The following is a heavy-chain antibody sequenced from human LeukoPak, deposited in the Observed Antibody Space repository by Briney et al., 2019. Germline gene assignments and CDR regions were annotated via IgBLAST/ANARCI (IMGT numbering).Heavy chain of an antibody. J-gene: IGHJ4*02. V-gene: IGHV1-18*01. Sequence: ASVRVSCKASGYAFTSYGTSWGRQAPGQGLEWMGWISVYNGNTNYAQKLQDRVTMTTDTSTSTAYMVQRSLRSDDTAVYYCARDWGTGYSYGYFDYWGQGTLVTVSS. CDR1: GYAFTSYG. CDR3: ARDWGTGYSYGYFDY. D-gene: IGHD5-18*01. CDR2: ISVYNGNT.